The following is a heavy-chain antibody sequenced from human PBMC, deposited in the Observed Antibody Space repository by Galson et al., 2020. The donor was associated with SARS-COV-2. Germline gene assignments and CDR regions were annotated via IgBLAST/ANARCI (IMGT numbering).Heavy chain of an antibody. D-gene: IGHD3-22*01. CDR2: ISYDANTI. V-gene: IGHV3-30*04. CDR1: GFTFSNYA. CDR3: ARPVYDPTGFSYDYFDH. Sequence: GGSLRLSCAASGFTFSNYAFHWVRQAPGKGLDWITGISYDANTIYYADSVKGRFSISRDNSNNIVDLQMTSLRPEDTAVYYCARPVYDPTGFSYDYFDHWGQGTLVTVSS. J-gene: IGHJ4*02.